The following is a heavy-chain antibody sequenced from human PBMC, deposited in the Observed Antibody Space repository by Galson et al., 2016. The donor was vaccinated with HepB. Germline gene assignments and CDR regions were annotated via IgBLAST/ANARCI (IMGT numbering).Heavy chain of an antibody. CDR3: AKDPSSGWYKYYHGMDV. V-gene: IGHV3-33*06. J-gene: IGHJ6*02. D-gene: IGHD6-19*01. Sequence: SLRLSCAASGFSFNSYGMHWVRQAPDKGLEWVAFIWHDGSNKYYADSVKGRFTISRDNSKNTLYLQMKSLRAEDTAVYHCAKDPSSGWYKYYHGMDVWGQGTTVTVSS. CDR2: IWHDGSNK. CDR1: GFSFNSYG.